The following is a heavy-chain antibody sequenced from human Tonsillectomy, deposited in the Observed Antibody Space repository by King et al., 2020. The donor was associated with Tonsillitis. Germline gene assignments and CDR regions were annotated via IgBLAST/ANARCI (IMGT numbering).Heavy chain of an antibody. Sequence: QLVQSGAEVKKPGESLRISCKGSGYNFTNYWISWVRQMPGKGLEWMGRIDPSDSYINYIPSFQGHVAISADKSISTAYLQWSSLKASDTAIYYCARRYGGYVEDYWGQGTLVTVSS. CDR3: ARRYGGYVEDY. CDR1: GYNFTNYW. V-gene: IGHV5-10-1*03. CDR2: IDPSDSYI. J-gene: IGHJ4*02. D-gene: IGHD5-12*01.